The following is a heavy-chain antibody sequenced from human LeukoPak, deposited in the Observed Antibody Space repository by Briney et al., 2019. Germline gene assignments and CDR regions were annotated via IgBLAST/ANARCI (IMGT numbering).Heavy chain of an antibody. J-gene: IGHJ4*02. Sequence: ASVKVSCKASGYTFTSNKMHWVRQAPGQGLEWMGIITPTDGRRTYAQRLQGRVTMTRDTSTNTVYIELSSLTSEATAIYYCARDYNWSFDSWGQGTPVTVSS. CDR2: ITPTDGRR. D-gene: IGHD1-1*01. V-gene: IGHV1-46*01. CDR3: ARDYNWSFDS. CDR1: GYTFTSNK.